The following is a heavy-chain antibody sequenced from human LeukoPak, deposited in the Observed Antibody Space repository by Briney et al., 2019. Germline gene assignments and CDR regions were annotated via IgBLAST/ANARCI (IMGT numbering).Heavy chain of an antibody. Sequence: SETLSLTCAVYGGSFSGYYWSWIRQPPGKGLEWIGEINHSGSTNYNPSLKSRVTISVDTSKNQFSLKLSSVTAADTAVYYCARQVAVAGISYFDYWGQGTLVTVSS. CDR1: GGSFSGYY. D-gene: IGHD6-19*01. CDR3: ARQVAVAGISYFDY. V-gene: IGHV4-34*01. J-gene: IGHJ4*02. CDR2: INHSGST.